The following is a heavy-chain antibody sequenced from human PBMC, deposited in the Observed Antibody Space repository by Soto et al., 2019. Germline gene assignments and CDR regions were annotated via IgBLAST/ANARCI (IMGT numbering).Heavy chain of an antibody. D-gene: IGHD1-1*01. CDR2: IDWDDDK. CDR1: GFSLSTSGMC. Sequence: SGPTLVKPTQTLTLTCTFSGFSLSTSGMCVSWIRQPPGKALEWLARIDWDDDKYYSTSLKTRLTISKDTSKNQVVLTMTNMDPVDTATYYCARMRVRYNWKDGWFDPWGQGTLVTVSS. CDR3: ARMRVRYNWKDGWFDP. V-gene: IGHV2-70*11. J-gene: IGHJ5*02.